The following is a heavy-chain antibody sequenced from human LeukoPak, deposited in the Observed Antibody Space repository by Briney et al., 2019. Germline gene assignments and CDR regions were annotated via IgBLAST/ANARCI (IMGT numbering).Heavy chain of an antibody. CDR1: GGTFSSYA. V-gene: IGHV1-69*06. CDR2: IIPIFGTA. J-gene: IGHJ6*03. CDR3: ARVELSDFWSGYGYYYYMDV. D-gene: IGHD3-3*01. Sequence: GASVKVSCKASGGTFSSYAISWVRQAPGQGLEWMGGIIPIFGTANYAQKFQGRVTITADKSTSTAYMELSSLRSEDTAVYYCARVELSDFWSGYGYYYYMDVWGKGTTVTVSS.